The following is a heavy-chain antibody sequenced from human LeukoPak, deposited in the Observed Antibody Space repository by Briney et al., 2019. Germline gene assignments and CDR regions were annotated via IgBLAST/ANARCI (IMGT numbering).Heavy chain of an antibody. CDR1: GGSISSDSYY. D-gene: IGHD1-26*01. Sequence: PSETLSLTCTVSGGSISSDSYYWGWIRQPPGKGLEWIGSIYYSGSTYYNPSLKSRVTISIDTSKNQFSLKLSSVTAADTAVYYCARGGSYTMVKNYWGQGTLVTVSS. J-gene: IGHJ4*02. V-gene: IGHV4-39*07. CDR2: IYYSGST. CDR3: ARGGSYTMVKNY.